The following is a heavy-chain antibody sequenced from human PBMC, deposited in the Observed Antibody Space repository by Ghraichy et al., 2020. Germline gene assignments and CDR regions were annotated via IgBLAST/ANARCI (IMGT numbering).Heavy chain of an antibody. V-gene: IGHV4-34*01. J-gene: IGHJ6*02. Sequence: SQTLSLTCAVYGGSFSGYYWSWIRQPPGKGLEWIGEINHSGSTNYNPSLKNRVTISVDTSKNQFSLKLSSVTAADTAVYYCAVLLSDYYYGMDVWGQGTTVTVSS. CDR3: AVLLSDYYYGMDV. D-gene: IGHD2-21*02. CDR1: GGSFSGYY. CDR2: INHSGST.